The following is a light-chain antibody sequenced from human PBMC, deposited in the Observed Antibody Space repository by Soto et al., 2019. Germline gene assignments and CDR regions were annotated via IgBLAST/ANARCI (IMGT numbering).Light chain of an antibody. J-gene: IGKJ3*01. CDR1: ETVSSY. Sequence: DIQLTQSPSSLSSSVGDRVTITCRASETVSSYFNWYQQKPAKAPKLLIYAASSLQSGVPTRFSGSGSGTDFTLTIRGLQPEYFPTNYCQQAFSTPLPLAPGTRVKI. CDR2: AAS. CDR3: QQAFSTPLP. V-gene: IGKV1-39*01.